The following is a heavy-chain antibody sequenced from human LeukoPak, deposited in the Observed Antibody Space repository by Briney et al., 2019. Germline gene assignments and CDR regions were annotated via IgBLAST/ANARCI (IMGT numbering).Heavy chain of an antibody. Sequence: PGGSLRLSCAASGFTFSNYAMSWVRQAPGKGLEWVSGISGSGGSTYYADSVKGRFTISRDNSKNTLYLQMNSLRAEDTAIYYCAKDLGITSGWSLYQFDYWGQGTLVTVSS. D-gene: IGHD6-19*01. J-gene: IGHJ4*02. CDR1: GFTFSNYA. CDR2: ISGSGGST. CDR3: AKDLGITSGWSLYQFDY. V-gene: IGHV3-23*01.